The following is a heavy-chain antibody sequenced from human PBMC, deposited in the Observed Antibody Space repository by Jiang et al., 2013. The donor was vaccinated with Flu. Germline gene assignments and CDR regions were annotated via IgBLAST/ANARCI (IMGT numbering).Heavy chain of an antibody. CDR3: ARVSRIQLWLRVDY. J-gene: IGHJ4*02. Sequence: GLVKPSETLSLTCTVSGGSISSYYWSWIRQPPGKGLEWIGYIYYSGSTNYNPSLKSRVTISVDTSKNQFSLKLSSVTAADTAVYYCARVSRIQLWLRVDYWGQGTLVTVSS. V-gene: IGHV4-59*01. D-gene: IGHD5-18*01. CDR1: GGSISSYY. CDR2: IYYSGST.